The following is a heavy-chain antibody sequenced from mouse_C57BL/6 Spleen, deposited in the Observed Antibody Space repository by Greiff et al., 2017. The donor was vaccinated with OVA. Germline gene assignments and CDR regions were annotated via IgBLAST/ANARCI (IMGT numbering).Heavy chain of an antibody. J-gene: IGHJ2*01. CDR3: ARGGYDSYFDY. Sequence: QVQLQQSGPELVKPGASVKISCKASGYAFSSSWMNWVKQRPGKGLEWIGRIYPGDGDTNYNGKFKGKATLTADKSSSTAYMQLSSLTSEDSAVYFCARGGYDSYFDYWGQGTTLTVSS. CDR2: IYPGDGDT. V-gene: IGHV1-82*01. CDR1: GYAFSSSW. D-gene: IGHD2-4*01.